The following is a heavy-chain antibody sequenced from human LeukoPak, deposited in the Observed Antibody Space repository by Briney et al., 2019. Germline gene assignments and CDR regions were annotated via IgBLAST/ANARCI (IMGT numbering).Heavy chain of an antibody. Sequence: PGGSLRLSCAASGFTFSSYSMNWVRQAPGKGLEWVSAISGSGGSTYYADSVKGRFTISRDNSKNTLYLQMNSLRAEDTAVYYCAKKRTYYFDYWGQGTLVTVSS. J-gene: IGHJ4*02. CDR3: AKKRTYYFDY. CDR1: GFTFSSYS. V-gene: IGHV3-23*01. CDR2: ISGSGGST.